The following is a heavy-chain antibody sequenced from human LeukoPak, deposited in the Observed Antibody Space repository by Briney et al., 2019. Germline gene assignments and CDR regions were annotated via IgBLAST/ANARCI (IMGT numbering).Heavy chain of an antibody. V-gene: IGHV3-11*01. CDR1: GFTFSDYY. CDR2: ISSSGSTI. CDR3: ARVYGAHAETADY. J-gene: IGHJ4*02. Sequence: PGGSLRLSCAASGFTFSDYYMSWLRQAPGKGLEWVSYISSSGSTIYYADSVKGRFTISRDNAKNSLYLQMNSLRAEDTAVYYCARVYGAHAETADYWGQGTLVTVSS. D-gene: IGHD1-14*01.